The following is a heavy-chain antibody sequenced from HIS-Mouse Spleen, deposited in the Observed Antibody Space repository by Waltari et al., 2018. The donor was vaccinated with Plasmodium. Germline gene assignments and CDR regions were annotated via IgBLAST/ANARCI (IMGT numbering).Heavy chain of an antibody. CDR1: GFPFSSYW. D-gene: IGHD6-13*01. Sequence: EVQLVESGGGLVQPGGSLRLSCAASGFPFSSYWMSWVRQAPGKGVEWVANIKQDGREKYYVDSVKGRFTISRDNAKNSLYLQMNSLRAEDTAVYYCASSWYWYFDLWGRGTLVTVSS. CDR2: IKQDGREK. V-gene: IGHV3-7*01. CDR3: ASSWYWYFDL. J-gene: IGHJ2*01.